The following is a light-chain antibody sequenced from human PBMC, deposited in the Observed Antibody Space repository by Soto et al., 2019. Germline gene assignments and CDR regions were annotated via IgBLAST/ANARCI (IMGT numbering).Light chain of an antibody. Sequence: EIVMTQSPVTLSGSPGERATLSCRASQSVSSDLAWYQQKPDQAPRLLIYGAFNRATGVPVRFSGSGSGTEFTLTISSLQSEDSAVYYCQQYNYWPPITFGQGTRREIK. V-gene: IGKV3-15*01. J-gene: IGKJ5*01. CDR3: QQYNYWPPIT. CDR2: GAF. CDR1: QSVSSD.